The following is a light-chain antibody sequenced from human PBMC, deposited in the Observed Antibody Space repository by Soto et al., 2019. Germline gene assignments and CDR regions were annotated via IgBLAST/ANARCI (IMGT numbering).Light chain of an antibody. CDR3: QQRSNWPPT. Sequence: EIVLTQSPATLSLSPGERATLSCRASQSVSSDLAWYQQKPGQAPRLLIYDASNRATGIPARFSGSGSGTDFTVTISSLEPEDSATYYCQQRSNWPPTFGGGTKVERK. V-gene: IGKV3-11*01. J-gene: IGKJ4*01. CDR2: DAS. CDR1: QSVSSD.